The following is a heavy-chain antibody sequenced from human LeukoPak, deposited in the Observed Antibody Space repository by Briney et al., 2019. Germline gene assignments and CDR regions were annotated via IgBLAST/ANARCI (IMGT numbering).Heavy chain of an antibody. J-gene: IGHJ4*02. CDR1: GFTFSSYA. Sequence: GGSLRLSCAASGFTFSSYAMSWVRQAPGKGLEWVSAISGSGGSTYYADSVKGRFTISRDNSKNTLYLQMNSLRAEDTAVYYCAKDLYGSGSNSKSTRPYYFDYWGQGTLVTVSS. D-gene: IGHD3-10*01. V-gene: IGHV3-23*01. CDR2: ISGSGGST. CDR3: AKDLYGSGSNSKSTRPYYFDY.